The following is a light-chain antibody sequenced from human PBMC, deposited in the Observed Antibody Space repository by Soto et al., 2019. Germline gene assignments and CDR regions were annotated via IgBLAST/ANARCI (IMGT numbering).Light chain of an antibody. V-gene: IGKV3-15*01. J-gene: IGKJ1*01. Sequence: IEMTQSPATLSVSPGERATLSCRASQSVSSNLVWYQQKPVQAPRLLIYGASTRVTGIPARFSGSGSGTEFTLTISSLQSEDFAVYYCQQYHNWWTFGQGSKVDIK. CDR3: QQYHNWWT. CDR2: GAS. CDR1: QSVSSN.